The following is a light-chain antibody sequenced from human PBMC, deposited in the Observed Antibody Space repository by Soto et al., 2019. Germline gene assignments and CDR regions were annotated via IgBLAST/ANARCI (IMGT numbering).Light chain of an antibody. CDR1: SGYSNYK. Sequence: QLVLTQPPSASASLGASVTLTCTLSSGYSNYKVDWYQQRPGKGPRFVMRVGTGGIVGSKGDGIPDRFSVLGSGLNRYLTIKNIQEEDESDYHCGADHGSGRGVFGGGTKLTVL. CDR2: VGTGGIVG. CDR3: GADHGSGRGV. V-gene: IGLV9-49*01. J-gene: IGLJ2*01.